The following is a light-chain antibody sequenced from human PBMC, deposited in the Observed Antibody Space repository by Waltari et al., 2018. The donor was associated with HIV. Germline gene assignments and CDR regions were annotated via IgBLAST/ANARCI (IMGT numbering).Light chain of an antibody. CDR1: HSKIGNHF. J-gene: IGLJ3*02. V-gene: IGLV1-51*01. CDR2: ENN. CDR3: ATWDNSLRAM. Sequence: QSVLTQPPSVSAAPGQKVTISCSGSHSKIGNHFVSWYQHLPGTAPKLLIYENNRRPSRIPDRFSASKTGTSATLGITGLQTGDEAIYYCATWDNSLRAMFGGGTKLTVL.